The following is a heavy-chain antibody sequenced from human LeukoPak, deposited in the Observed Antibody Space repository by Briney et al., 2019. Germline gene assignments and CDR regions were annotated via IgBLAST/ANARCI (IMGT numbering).Heavy chain of an antibody. CDR3: ARVGTTIRYFDWFLGY. CDR2: ISSSGSTI. CDR1: GFTFSSYE. D-gene: IGHD3-9*01. V-gene: IGHV3-48*03. Sequence: PGGSQRLSCAASGFTFSSYEMNWVRQAPGKGLEWVSYISSSGSTIYYADSVKGRFTISRDNAKNSLYLQMNSLRAEDTAVYYCARVGTTIRYFDWFLGYWGQGTLVTVSS. J-gene: IGHJ4*02.